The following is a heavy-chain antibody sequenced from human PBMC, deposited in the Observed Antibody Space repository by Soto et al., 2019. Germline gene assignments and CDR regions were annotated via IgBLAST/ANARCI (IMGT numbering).Heavy chain of an antibody. J-gene: IGHJ4*02. CDR3: ARGDWWLFDY. D-gene: IGHD2-8*02. CDR1: GYTFTSYA. V-gene: IGHV1-3*05. Sequence: QVQLVQSGAEEKKPGASVKVSCKASGYTFTSYAIHWVRQAPGQRLEWMGWINAGNGNTKYSQKFQGRVTITRDTSASTAYMELSSLKSEDTAVYYCARGDWWLFDYWGQGTLLTVSA. CDR2: INAGNGNT.